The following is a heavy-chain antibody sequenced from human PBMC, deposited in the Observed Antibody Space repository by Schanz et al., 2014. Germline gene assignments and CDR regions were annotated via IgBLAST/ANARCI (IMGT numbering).Heavy chain of an antibody. CDR3: AKDIQLWLLGYYYGMDV. V-gene: IGHV3-30*18. D-gene: IGHD5-18*01. Sequence: QVQLVESGGGVVQPGRSLRLSCAASGFTFSSYGMHRVRQAPGKGLEWVAVISYDGSNKYYADSVKGRFTISRDNSKNTLYLQMNSLRAEDTAMYYCAKDIQLWLLGYYYGMDVWGQGTTVTVSS. CDR2: ISYDGSNK. CDR1: GFTFSSYG. J-gene: IGHJ6*02.